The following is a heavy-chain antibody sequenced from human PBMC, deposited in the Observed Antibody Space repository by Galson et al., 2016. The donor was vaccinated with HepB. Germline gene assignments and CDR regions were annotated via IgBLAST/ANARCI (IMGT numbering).Heavy chain of an antibody. J-gene: IGHJ4*02. V-gene: IGHV4-59*01. D-gene: IGHD3-16*01. CDR3: ARAYTPVCFDF. CDR1: RGPISSYY. CDR2: ISYSGRT. Sequence: SETLSLTCTVSRGPISSYYWTWIRQPPGKGLEWIGHISYSGRTNYNPSLKSRVTISLDTSKNQFSLKLTSVTAADAAVYYCARAYTPVCFDFWGQGTLLTVPS.